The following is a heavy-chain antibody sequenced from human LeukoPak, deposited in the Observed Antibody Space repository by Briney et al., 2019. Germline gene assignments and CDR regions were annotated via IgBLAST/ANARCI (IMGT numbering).Heavy chain of an antibody. CDR1: GFTFSSYS. D-gene: IGHD2-21*02. J-gene: IGHJ4*02. CDR2: ISSSSSYI. V-gene: IGHV3-21*01. Sequence: PGGSLRLSCAASGFTFSSYSMNWVRQAPGKGLEWVSSISSSSSYIYYADSVKGRFTNSRDNAKNSLYLQMNSLRAEDTAVYYCARDPIVVVTAGGYFDYWGQGTLVTVSS. CDR3: ARDPIVVVTAGGYFDY.